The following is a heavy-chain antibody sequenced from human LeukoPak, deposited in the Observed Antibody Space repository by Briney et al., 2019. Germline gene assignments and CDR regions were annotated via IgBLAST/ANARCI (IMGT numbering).Heavy chain of an antibody. CDR2: ISSGGGYT. D-gene: IGHD6-13*01. J-gene: IGHJ4*02. Sequence: GGSLRLSCAASGLTFSDYYMTWIRQTPGKGLEWVSYISSGGGYTNYADSVKGRFTIPRDNAKSSLYLQMTSLRAEDTAVYYCASTPGTGNYFDYWGQGTLVTVSS. CDR3: ASTPGTGNYFDY. V-gene: IGHV3-11*06. CDR1: GLTFSDYY.